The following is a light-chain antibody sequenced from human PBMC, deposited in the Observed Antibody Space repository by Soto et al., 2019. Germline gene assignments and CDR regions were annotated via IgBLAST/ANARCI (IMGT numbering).Light chain of an antibody. J-gene: IGKJ1*01. CDR2: SAS. CDR3: QKYDSAPT. CDR1: RGIGNA. Sequence: DIQIAHSPSSLSASVGNRVTITFRPSRGIGNALAWYQQKPGTVPKLLIHSASTLQSGVPSRFSGSGSGTDFPLTISSLQTEDVASYYCQKYDSAPTFGQGTKVDIK. V-gene: IGKV1-27*01.